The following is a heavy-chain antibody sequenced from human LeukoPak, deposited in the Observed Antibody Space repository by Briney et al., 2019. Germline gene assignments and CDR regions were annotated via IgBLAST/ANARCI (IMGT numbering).Heavy chain of an antibody. V-gene: IGHV4-30-4*01. CDR2: IYYSGST. CDR3: AREGAAYCGGDCYD. D-gene: IGHD2-21*02. Sequence: SETLSLTCTVSGGSISSGDYYWSWIRQPPRKGLEWIGYIYYSGSTYYNPSLKSRVTISVDTSKNQFSLKLSSVTAADTAVYYCAREGAAYCGGDCYDWGQGTLVTVSS. J-gene: IGHJ4*02. CDR1: GGSISSGDYY.